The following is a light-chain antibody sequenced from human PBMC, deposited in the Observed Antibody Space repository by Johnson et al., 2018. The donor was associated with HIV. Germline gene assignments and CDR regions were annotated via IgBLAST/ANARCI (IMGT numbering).Light chain of an antibody. V-gene: IGLV1-51*01. CDR3: GAWDSSLSAPYV. CDR1: SSNIGNNY. Sequence: QSVLTQPPSVSAAPGQKVTISCSGSSSNIGNNYVSWYQQLPGTAPKLLISNNSKRPSGIPDRFSGSKSGTSATLAITGLQTGDEADYYCGAWDSSLSAPYVIGPGTKVTVL. CDR2: NNS. J-gene: IGLJ1*01.